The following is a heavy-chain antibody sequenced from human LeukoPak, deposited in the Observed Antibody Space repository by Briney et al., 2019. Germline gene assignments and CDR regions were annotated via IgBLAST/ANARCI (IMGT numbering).Heavy chain of an antibody. Sequence: GGSLRLSCAASGFTFSSYEMNWVRQAPGKGLEWVSATVGGGSPNTYHADSVKGRFTISRDNSKNTLFLQMNSLRAEDTAVYYCAKGGDFWSGYSRGYYMDVWGKGTTVTVSS. J-gene: IGHJ6*03. CDR1: GFTFSSYE. CDR3: AKGGDFWSGYSRGYYMDV. CDR2: TVGGGSPNT. D-gene: IGHD3-3*01. V-gene: IGHV3-23*01.